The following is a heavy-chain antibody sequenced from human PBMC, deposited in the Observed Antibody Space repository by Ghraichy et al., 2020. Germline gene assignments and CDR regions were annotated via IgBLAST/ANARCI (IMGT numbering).Heavy chain of an antibody. V-gene: IGHV3-7*03. D-gene: IGHD1-26*01. Sequence: TFNNYWMDWVRQAPGKGLEWVANIKPDGSDKYYVDSVKGRFTISRDNAKNSVYLQMNSLRADDTAVYYCARDGFGSGTHWGQGTLVTVSS. CDR3: ARDGFGSGTH. J-gene: IGHJ4*02. CDR1: TFNNYW. CDR2: IKPDGSDK.